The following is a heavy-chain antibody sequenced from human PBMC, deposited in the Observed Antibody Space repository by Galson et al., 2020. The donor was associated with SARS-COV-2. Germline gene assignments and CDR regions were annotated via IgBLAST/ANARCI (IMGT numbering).Heavy chain of an antibody. Sequence: GGSLRLSCAASGFTFSSYAMSWVRQAPGKGLEWVSAISGSGGSTYYADSVKGRFTISRDNSKNTLYLQMNSLRAEDTAVYYCAKDMALYDSSGYYYRSVDYWGQGTLVTVSS. D-gene: IGHD3-22*01. CDR3: AKDMALYDSSGYYYRSVDY. J-gene: IGHJ4*02. CDR1: GFTFSSYA. CDR2: ISGSGGST. V-gene: IGHV3-23*01.